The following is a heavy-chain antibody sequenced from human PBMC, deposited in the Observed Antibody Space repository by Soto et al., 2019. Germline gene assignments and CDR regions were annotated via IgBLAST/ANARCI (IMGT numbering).Heavy chain of an antibody. D-gene: IGHD3-9*01. Sequence: SQTLSLTCAISGDSVSSNSAAWNWIRQSPSRGLEWLGRTYYRSKWYNDYAVSVKSRITINPDTSKNQFSLQLNSVTPEDTAVYYCARGGYDILTGYSGYYYYGMDVWGQGXTVTVYS. CDR2: TYYRSKWYN. J-gene: IGHJ6*02. CDR3: ARGGYDILTGYSGYYYYGMDV. V-gene: IGHV6-1*01. CDR1: GDSVSSNSAA.